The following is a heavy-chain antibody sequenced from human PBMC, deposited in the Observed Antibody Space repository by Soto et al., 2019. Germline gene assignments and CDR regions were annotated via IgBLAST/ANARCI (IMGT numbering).Heavy chain of an antibody. CDR3: ARGAPRQGDVVVVAATPHYYYYYMDV. CDR1: GYTFTSYG. Sequence: ASVKVSCKASGYTFTSYGISWVRQAPGQGLEWMGWISAYNGNTNYAQKLQGRVTMTTDTSTSTAYMELRSLRSDDTAVYYCARGAPRQGDVVVVAATPHYYYYYMDVWGKGTTVTVSS. CDR2: ISAYNGNT. J-gene: IGHJ6*03. D-gene: IGHD2-15*01. V-gene: IGHV1-18*01.